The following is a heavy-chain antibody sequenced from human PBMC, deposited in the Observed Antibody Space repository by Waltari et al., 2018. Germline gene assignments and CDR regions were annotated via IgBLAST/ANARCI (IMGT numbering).Heavy chain of an antibody. V-gene: IGHV3-53*01. D-gene: IGHD5-12*01. Sequence: EVQLVESGGGLIQPGGSLRLSCAASGFTVSSNYMSWVRPAPGKGLEWVSVIYSGVSTYYADSVKGRFTISRDNSKNTLYLQMNSLRAEDTAVYYCARGRDGYKASYYFDYWGQGTLVTVSS. J-gene: IGHJ4*02. CDR3: ARGRDGYKASYYFDY. CDR1: GFTVSSNY. CDR2: IYSGVST.